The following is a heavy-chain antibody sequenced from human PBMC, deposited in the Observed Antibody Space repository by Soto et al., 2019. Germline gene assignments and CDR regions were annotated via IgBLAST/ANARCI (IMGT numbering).Heavy chain of an antibody. J-gene: IGHJ4*02. CDR3: ARRGSSRYFDY. CDR2: ISGSGGST. D-gene: IGHD6-13*01. V-gene: IGHV3-23*01. Sequence: EVQLLESGGGLVQPGGSLRLSCAASGFTFSSYAMRWVRQAPGKGLEWVSAISGSGGSTYNADSVKGRFTISRDNSKNTLYLQRNSLRAEDTAVYYCARRGSSRYFDYWGQGTLVTVSS. CDR1: GFTFSSYA.